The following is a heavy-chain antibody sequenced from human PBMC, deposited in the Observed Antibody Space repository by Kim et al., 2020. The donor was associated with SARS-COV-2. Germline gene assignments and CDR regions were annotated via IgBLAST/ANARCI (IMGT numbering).Heavy chain of an antibody. CDR3: ARQGRDSGAYRGAFDY. CDR2: IYYSGST. D-gene: IGHD1-26*01. Sequence: SETLSLTCSVSGGSINSYYWGWIRQPPGKGLEWIGYIYYSGSTNYNPSLRSRVTFSVDTSKNQISLRLRSVTAADTGVYYCARQGRDSGAYRGAFDYWGQGTRVTVSS. J-gene: IGHJ4*02. CDR1: GGSINSYY. V-gene: IGHV4-59*08.